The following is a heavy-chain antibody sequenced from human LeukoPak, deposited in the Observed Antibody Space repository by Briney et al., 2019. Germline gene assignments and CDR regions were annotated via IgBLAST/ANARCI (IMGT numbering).Heavy chain of an antibody. Sequence: PSETLSLTCTVSGGSINFFYWSWIRQPPGKGLEWIGHIFYSGSTNYNPSLKSRVTISVDTSKNQFSLKLSSVTAADTAVYYCARGGVTTGDYYYYMDVWGKGTTVTVSS. J-gene: IGHJ6*03. CDR3: ARGGVTTGDYYYYMDV. CDR2: IFYSGST. V-gene: IGHV4-59*01. D-gene: IGHD4-11*01. CDR1: GGSINFFY.